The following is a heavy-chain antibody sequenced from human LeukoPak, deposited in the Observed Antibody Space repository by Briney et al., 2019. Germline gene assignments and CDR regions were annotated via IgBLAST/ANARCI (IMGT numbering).Heavy chain of an antibody. D-gene: IGHD1-1*01. J-gene: IGHJ5*02. CDR3: ARGSENWNDYNWFDP. CDR1: GGTFSSYA. V-gene: IGHV1-69*06. Sequence: GSSVKVSCKASGGTFSSYAISWVRQAPGQGLEWMGGIIPVFGTANYAQKFQGRVTITADKSTSTAYMELSSLGSEDTAVYYCARGSENWNDYNWFDPWGQGTLVTVSS. CDR2: IIPVFGTA.